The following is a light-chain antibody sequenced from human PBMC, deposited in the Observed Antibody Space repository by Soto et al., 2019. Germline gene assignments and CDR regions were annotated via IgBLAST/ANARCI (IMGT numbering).Light chain of an antibody. Sequence: QSVLTQPPSVSGTPGQRVSISCSGDSSTFANNYVHWYQQVPGAAPKLLMYRTDQRPSGVPERFSGSKSGTSASLTISGLRPEDEAQYYCAAYTGNWNGPVFGGGTK. V-gene: IGLV1-47*01. CDR1: SSTFANNY. CDR2: RTD. CDR3: AAYTGNWNGPV. J-gene: IGLJ2*01.